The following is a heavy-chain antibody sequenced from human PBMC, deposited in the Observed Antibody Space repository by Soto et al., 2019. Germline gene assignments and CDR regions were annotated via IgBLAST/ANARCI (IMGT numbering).Heavy chain of an antibody. CDR3: DRDTHDFTSGRDY. V-gene: IGHV6-1*01. CDR2: TYYRSNWIS. Sequence: PSQTLSLTCAISGDSVSNHGATWNSIRQSPSGGLEWLGRTYYRSNWISDYAMSVKSRISINPDTSQNQISLQLNSVTPEHTAVYSCDRDTHDFTSGRDYWGQGTLVTVSS. J-gene: IGHJ4*02. CDR1: GDSVSNHGAT. D-gene: IGHD6-19*01.